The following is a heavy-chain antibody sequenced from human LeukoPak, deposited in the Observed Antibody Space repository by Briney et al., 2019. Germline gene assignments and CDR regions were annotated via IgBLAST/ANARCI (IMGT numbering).Heavy chain of an antibody. Sequence: SETLSLTCTVSGYSISSGYYWSWIRQPPGKGLEWIGYIYYSGSTNYNPSLKSRVTISVDTSKNQFSLKLSSVTAADTAVYYCARGGRSSSWSGEYYMDVWGKGTTVTVSS. D-gene: IGHD6-13*01. CDR2: IYYSGST. CDR3: ARGGRSSSWSGEYYMDV. V-gene: IGHV4-61*01. CDR1: GYSISSGYY. J-gene: IGHJ6*03.